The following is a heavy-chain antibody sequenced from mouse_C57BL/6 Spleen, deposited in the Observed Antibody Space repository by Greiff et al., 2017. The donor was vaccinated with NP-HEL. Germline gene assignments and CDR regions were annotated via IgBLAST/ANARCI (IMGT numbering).Heavy chain of an antibody. CDR1: GYSFTGYY. V-gene: IGHV1-42*01. J-gene: IGHJ1*03. D-gene: IGHD2-4*01. CDR3: AIYHYEYAYWYFDV. CDR2: INPSTGGT. Sequence: EVQLQQSGPELVKPGASVKISCKASGYSFTGYYMNWVKQSPEKSLEWIGEINPSTGGTTYNQKFKAKATLTVDKSSSTAYMQLKSLTSEDSAVYYSAIYHYEYAYWYFDVWGTGTTVTVSS.